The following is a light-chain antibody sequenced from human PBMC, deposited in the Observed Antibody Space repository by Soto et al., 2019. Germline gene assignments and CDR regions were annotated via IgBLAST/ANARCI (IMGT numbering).Light chain of an antibody. J-gene: IGLJ1*01. V-gene: IGLV1-44*01. Sequence: QAVVTQPPSASGTPGQRVTISCSGSSSNIGSNTVNWYQQLPGTAPKLLIYSNNQRPSGVPDRFSGSKSGTSASLAISGLQSEHEADYYCAAWDASLNGYVFGTGTKLTVL. CDR2: SNN. CDR3: AAWDASLNGYV. CDR1: SSNIGSNT.